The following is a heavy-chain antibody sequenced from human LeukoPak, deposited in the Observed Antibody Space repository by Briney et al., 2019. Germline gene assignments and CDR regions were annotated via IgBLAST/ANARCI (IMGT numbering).Heavy chain of an antibody. J-gene: IGHJ4*02. CDR2: IYYSGST. CDR1: GGSISSYY. Sequence: SETLSLTCTVSGGSISSYYWSWIRQPPGKGLEWIGYIYYSGSTNYNPSLKSRVTISVDTSKNQFSLKLSSVTAADTAVYYCVRHRWLLPELPDYFDYWGQGTPVTVSS. D-gene: IGHD2-15*01. V-gene: IGHV4-59*08. CDR3: VRHRWLLPELPDYFDY.